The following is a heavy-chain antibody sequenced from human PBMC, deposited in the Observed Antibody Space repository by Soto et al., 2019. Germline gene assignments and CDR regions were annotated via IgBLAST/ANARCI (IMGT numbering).Heavy chain of an antibody. Sequence: EVQLVESGGGLVQPGGSLRLSCAASGFTFSRYSMNWVLQAPGKGLEWVSYISSSSSSIYYADSVKGRFTISRDNAKNSLYLQMNSLRAEDTAVYYCARHPERIAQIGWFDPWGQGTLVTVSS. V-gene: IGHV3-48*01. CDR2: ISSSSSSI. J-gene: IGHJ5*02. CDR1: GFTFSRYS. CDR3: ARHPERIAQIGWFDP. D-gene: IGHD6-13*01.